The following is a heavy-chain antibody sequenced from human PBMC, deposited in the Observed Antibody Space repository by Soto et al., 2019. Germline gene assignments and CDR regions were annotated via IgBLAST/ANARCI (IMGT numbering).Heavy chain of an antibody. V-gene: IGHV4-59*01. D-gene: IGHD2-2*02. Sequence: SETLSLTCTVSCGSISGYYWSWIRQPPGKGQEWIGYMYNTGSTVYNPSFKSRVTISVDTSKNQFSLKLSSVTAADTAVYYCASVTRTCISTSCYKYYYGMYVWGQGTTVTVS. CDR2: MYNTGST. CDR1: CGSISGYY. J-gene: IGHJ6*02. CDR3: ASVTRTCISTSCYKYYYGMYV.